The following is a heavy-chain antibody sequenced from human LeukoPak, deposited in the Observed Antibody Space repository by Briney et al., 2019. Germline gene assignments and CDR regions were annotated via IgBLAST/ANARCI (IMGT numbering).Heavy chain of an antibody. J-gene: IGHJ6*03. CDR3: ARDPYNGGYGDDYYYMDV. CDR2: ITRGSIYT. CDR1: GFTFSNYN. Sequence: GGSLRLSCAASGFTFSNYNMNWVRQTPGKGLEWVSSITRGSIYTFYADSVKGRFTISRDNAKNSLSLQMNSLRAEDTAVYYCARDPYNGGYGDDYYYMDVWGKGTTVTISS. D-gene: IGHD1-26*01. V-gene: IGHV3-21*01.